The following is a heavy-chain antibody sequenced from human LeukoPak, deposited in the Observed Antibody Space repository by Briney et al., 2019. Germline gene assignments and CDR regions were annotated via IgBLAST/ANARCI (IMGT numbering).Heavy chain of an antibody. D-gene: IGHD6-13*01. J-gene: IGHJ4*02. CDR3: ARELRWYSSSWALEY. Sequence: PGGSLRLSCAASGFTFSSYSMNWVRQAPGKGLEWVSYISSSSSTIYYADSVKGRFTISRDNAKNSLYLQMNSLRAEDTAVYYCARELRWYSSSWALEYWGQGTLVTVSS. CDR2: ISSSSSTI. V-gene: IGHV3-48*04. CDR1: GFTFSSYS.